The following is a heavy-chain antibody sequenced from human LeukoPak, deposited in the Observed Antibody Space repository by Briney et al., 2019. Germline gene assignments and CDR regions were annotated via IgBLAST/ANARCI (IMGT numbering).Heavy chain of an antibody. D-gene: IGHD4-17*01. CDR3: ARASRSHGAYYYYGMDV. J-gene: IGHJ6*02. CDR2: ISSSSSYI. CDR1: GFSFSTYP. V-gene: IGHV3-21*01. Sequence: PGGSLRLSCAASGFSFSTYPITWVRQAPGKGLEWVSSISSSSSYIYYADSVKGRFTISRDNAKNSLYLQMNSLRAEDTAVYYCARASRSHGAYYYYGMDVWGQGTTVTVSS.